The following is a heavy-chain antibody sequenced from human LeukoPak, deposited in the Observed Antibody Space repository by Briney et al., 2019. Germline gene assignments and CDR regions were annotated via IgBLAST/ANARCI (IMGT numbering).Heavy chain of an antibody. CDR1: GGSISSGY. CDR2: IYYSGST. Sequence: PSETLSLTCTVSGGSISSGYWNWIRQPPGKGLEWIGHIYYSGSTNYNPSLKSRVTILVDTSKKQFSLKLSSVTSADTAVYYCARAVGFFTMIRGFSSWFDPWGQGTLVTVSS. D-gene: IGHD3-10*01. J-gene: IGHJ5*02. V-gene: IGHV4-59*01. CDR3: ARAVGFFTMIRGFSSWFDP.